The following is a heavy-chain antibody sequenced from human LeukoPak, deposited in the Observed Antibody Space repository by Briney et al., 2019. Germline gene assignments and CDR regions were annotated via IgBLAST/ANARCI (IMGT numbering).Heavy chain of an antibody. Sequence: GGSLRLSCAASGFTVSSNYMSWVRQAPGKGLEWVSVIYRGGNTHYADSVKGRFTISRDNSKNTLYLEMNNLRAEDTAVYYCARGYGSGSYVFDYWGQGTLVTVSS. V-gene: IGHV3-53*01. D-gene: IGHD3-10*01. CDR2: IYRGGNT. CDR1: GFTVSSNY. CDR3: ARGYGSGSYVFDY. J-gene: IGHJ4*02.